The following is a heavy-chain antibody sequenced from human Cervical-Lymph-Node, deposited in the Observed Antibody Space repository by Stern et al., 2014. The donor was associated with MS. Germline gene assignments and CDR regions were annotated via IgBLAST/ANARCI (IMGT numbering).Heavy chain of an antibody. J-gene: IGHJ4*02. D-gene: IGHD3-22*01. V-gene: IGHV1-24*01. CDR2: FDPEDGET. CDR1: GYTLTELS. Sequence: QLVQSGAEVKKPGASVKVSCKVSGYTLTELSMHWVRQAPGQGLEWMGGFDPEDGETIYAQKFQGRVTMTEDTSTDTAYMELSSLRSEDTAVYYCATPLTRYDSSGFDYWGQGTLVTVSS. CDR3: ATPLTRYDSSGFDY.